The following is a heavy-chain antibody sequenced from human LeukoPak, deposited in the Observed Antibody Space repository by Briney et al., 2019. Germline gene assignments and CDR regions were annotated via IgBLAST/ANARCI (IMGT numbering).Heavy chain of an antibody. D-gene: IGHD3-22*01. CDR2: ISSSSSYI. CDR1: GFTFSSYS. J-gene: IGHJ4*02. V-gene: IGHV3-21*01. Sequence: GGSLRLSCAASGFTFSSYSMNWVRQAPGKGLEWVSSISSSSSYIYYADSVKGRFTISRDNAKNSLYLQMNSLRAEDTAVYYCARGKYYFDSSGYDYWGQGSQVAVSS. CDR3: ARGKYYFDSSGYDY.